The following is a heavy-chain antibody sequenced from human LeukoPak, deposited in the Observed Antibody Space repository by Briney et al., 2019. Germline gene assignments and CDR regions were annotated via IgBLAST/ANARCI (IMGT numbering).Heavy chain of an antibody. CDR1: GYTFTSYG. V-gene: IGHV1-18*01. CDR2: ISAYNGNT. CDR3: ASSSGWYGPNAFDI. D-gene: IGHD6-19*01. Sequence: ASVKVSCKASGYTFTSYGISWVRQAPGQGLEWMGWISAYNGNTNYAQKLQGRVTMTTDTSTSTAYMELRSLRSDDTAVYYCASSSGWYGPNAFDIWGQGTMVTVSS. J-gene: IGHJ3*02.